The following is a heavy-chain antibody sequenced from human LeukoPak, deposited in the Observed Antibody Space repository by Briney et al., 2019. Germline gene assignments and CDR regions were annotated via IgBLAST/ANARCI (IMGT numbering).Heavy chain of an antibody. V-gene: IGHV1-2*06. CDR3: ARDSAYCGGDCPDY. J-gene: IGHJ4*02. CDR1: GYTFTGYY. CDR2: INPNSGGT. D-gene: IGHD2-21*02. Sequence: GASVKVSCKASGYTFTGYYMNWVRQAPGQGLEWMGRINPNSGGTNHAQKFQGRVTMTRDTSISTAYMELTSLRSDDTAVYYCARDSAYCGGDCPDYWGQGTLVTVSS.